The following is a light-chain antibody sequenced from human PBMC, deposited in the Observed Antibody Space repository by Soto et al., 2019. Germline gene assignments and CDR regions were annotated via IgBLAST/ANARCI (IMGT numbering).Light chain of an antibody. J-gene: IGKJ4*01. Sequence: IVLTQSPGTLSLSPGERATLSCRASLSVSSNYVAWYQQKPGQAPRLLIYGASSRATGIPDRFSGSGSGTDFTLTISRLEPEDFAVYYCQQYGSSSSTFGGGTKVDIK. CDR3: QQYGSSSST. V-gene: IGKV3-20*01. CDR1: LSVSSNY. CDR2: GAS.